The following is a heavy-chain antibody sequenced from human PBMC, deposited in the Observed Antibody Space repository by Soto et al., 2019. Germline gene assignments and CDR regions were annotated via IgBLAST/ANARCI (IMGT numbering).Heavy chain of an antibody. V-gene: IGHV3-30-3*01. CDR3: ARDLESWSGWSQYYYYGMDV. CDR2: ISYDGSNK. J-gene: IGHJ6*02. D-gene: IGHD3-3*01. Sequence: GGSLRLSCAASGFTFSSYAMHWVRQAPGKGLEWVAVISYDGSNKYYADSVKGRFTISRDNSKNTLYLQMNSLRAEDTAVYYCARDLESWSGWSQYYYYGMDVWGQGTTVTVSS. CDR1: GFTFSSYA.